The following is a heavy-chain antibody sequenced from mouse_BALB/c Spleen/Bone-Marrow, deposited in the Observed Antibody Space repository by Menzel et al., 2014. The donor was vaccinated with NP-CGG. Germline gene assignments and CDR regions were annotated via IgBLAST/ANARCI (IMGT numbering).Heavy chain of an antibody. CDR2: INPRNTYS. CDR1: GYSFTSYT. CDR3: TREGAYEGCSGHFDY. V-gene: IGHV1-4*01. D-gene: IGHD2-3*01. Sequence: QVQLKDSGAELARPGASVKMSCKASGYSFTSYTMHWVKQRPGQGLEWIAYINPRNTYSDYNQKFKDRATVTADKSSSTPYIQLSSLASEDSAVYYCTREGAYEGCSGHFDYWGQGPTLTVSS. J-gene: IGHJ2*01.